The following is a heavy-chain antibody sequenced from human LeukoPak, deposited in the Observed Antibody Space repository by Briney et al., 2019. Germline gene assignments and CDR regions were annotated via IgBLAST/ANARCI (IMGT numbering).Heavy chain of an antibody. Sequence: SETLSLTCTVSGGSISSSSYSWGWIRQPPGKGLEWIGNIYYTGSTYYNPSLKSRVTISVDTSKNQFSLKLSSVTAADTAVYYCARDIYSTVTRGYYYYYMDVWGKGTTVTISS. D-gene: IGHD4-17*01. V-gene: IGHV4-39*07. CDR2: IYYTGST. CDR3: ARDIYSTVTRGYYYYYMDV. CDR1: GGSISSSSYS. J-gene: IGHJ6*03.